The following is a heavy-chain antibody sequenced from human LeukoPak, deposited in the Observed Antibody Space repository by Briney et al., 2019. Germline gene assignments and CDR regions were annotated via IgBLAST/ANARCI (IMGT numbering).Heavy chain of an antibody. V-gene: IGHV4-4*09. CDR3: ATSHDVKTAPYDL. J-gene: IGHJ5*02. D-gene: IGHD2-21*01. CDR2: IFTSGWT. CDR1: GGSISSYY. Sequence: SETLSLTCTVSGGSISSYYWSWVRQSPGKGLEWIGYIFTSGWTDYNPSLKSRVTMSVDTSKNQLSMALRSLTAADTAVYYCATSHDVKTAPYDLWGQGTLVTVSS.